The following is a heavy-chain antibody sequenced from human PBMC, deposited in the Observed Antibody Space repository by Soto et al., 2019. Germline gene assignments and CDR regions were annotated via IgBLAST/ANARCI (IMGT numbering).Heavy chain of an antibody. CDR2: INPGGGT. CDR1: GYTFTSYY. D-gene: IGHD2-15*01. J-gene: IGHJ4*02. CDR3: ARVYCSGGSCYGIDY. V-gene: IGHV1-46*01. Sequence: QVQLVQSGAEVKKPGASVKVSCKAYGYTFTSYYVHWVRQAPGQGLEWMGIINPGGGTSYAQKFQGRVTMTRDTSTSTVDMELSSLRSEDTAVYYCARVYCSGGSCYGIDYWGQGTLVTVSS.